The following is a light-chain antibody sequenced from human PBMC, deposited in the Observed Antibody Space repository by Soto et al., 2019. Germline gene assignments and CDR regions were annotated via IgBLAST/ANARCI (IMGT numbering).Light chain of an antibody. Sequence: QSVLTQPASVSGSPGQSITISCTGASSDVGRYNLVSWYQQHPGKAPKLIIHEDTKRSSGLSSRFSGSKSGNTASLTISGLQAEDEADYYCCSYAGSSTYVFVTGTKVTVL. CDR2: EDT. CDR1: SSDVGRYNL. V-gene: IGLV2-23*01. CDR3: CSYAGSSTYV. J-gene: IGLJ1*01.